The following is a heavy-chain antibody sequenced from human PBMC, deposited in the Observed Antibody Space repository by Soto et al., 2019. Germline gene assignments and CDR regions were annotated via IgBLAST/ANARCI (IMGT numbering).Heavy chain of an antibody. CDR2: INSDGSST. Sequence: GGSLRLSCAASGFTFSSYWMHWVRQAPGKGLVWVSRINSDGSSTSYADSVKGRFTISRDNAKNTLYLQMNSLRAEDTAVYYCAREPVGYGGNSKDDYYYYGMDVWGQGTTVTVSS. CDR3: AREPVGYGGNSKDDYYYYGMDV. CDR1: GFTFSSYW. D-gene: IGHD2-21*02. J-gene: IGHJ6*02. V-gene: IGHV3-74*01.